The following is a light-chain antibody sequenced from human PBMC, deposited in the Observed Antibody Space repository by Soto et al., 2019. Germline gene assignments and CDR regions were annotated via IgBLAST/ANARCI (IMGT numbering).Light chain of an antibody. J-gene: IGKJ2*02. CDR2: DAS. V-gene: IGKV3-11*01. CDR1: QSVSSY. Sequence: EIVLTQSPATLSLSPGERATLSCRASQSVSSYLAWYQQKPGQAPRLLIYDASNRATGIPARFSGGGSGTDFTLTISSLEPEDFAVYYCQQRFNGPRCTFGQGTKLEIK. CDR3: QQRFNGPRCT.